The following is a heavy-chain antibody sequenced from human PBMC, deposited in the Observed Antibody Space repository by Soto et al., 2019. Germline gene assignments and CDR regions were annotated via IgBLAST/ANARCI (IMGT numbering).Heavy chain of an antibody. D-gene: IGHD3-10*01. CDR1: GGSIRSGDYY. Sequence: TSETLSLTCTVSGGSIRSGDYYWSWIRQPPGKGLEWIGYIYYSGSTYYNPSLKSRVTISVDTSKNHFSLKLSSVTAADTAVYYCATIKLGSNRLDYWGQGTLVTVSS. J-gene: IGHJ4*02. CDR3: ATIKLGSNRLDY. CDR2: IYYSGST. V-gene: IGHV4-30-4*01.